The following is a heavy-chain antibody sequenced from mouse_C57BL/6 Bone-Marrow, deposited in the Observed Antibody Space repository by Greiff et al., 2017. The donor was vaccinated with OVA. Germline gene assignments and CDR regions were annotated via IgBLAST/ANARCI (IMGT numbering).Heavy chain of an antibody. CDR1: GYSFTSYY. V-gene: IGHV1-66*01. J-gene: IGHJ4*01. Sequence: VQRVESGPELVKPGASVKISCKASGYSFTSYYIHWVKQRPGQGLEWIGWIYPGSGNTKYNEKFKGKATLTADTSSSTAYMQLSSLTSEDSAVYYCARGMYYTWGQGTSVTVSS. D-gene: IGHD2-12*01. CDR2: IYPGSGNT. CDR3: ARGMYYT.